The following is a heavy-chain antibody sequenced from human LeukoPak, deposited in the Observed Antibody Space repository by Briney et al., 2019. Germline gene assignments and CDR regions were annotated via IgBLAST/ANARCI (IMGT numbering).Heavy chain of an antibody. CDR1: GGTFSSYA. J-gene: IGHJ5*02. CDR3: ARDLSVVPAAMAHGWFDP. V-gene: IGHV1-69*04. Sequence: SVKVSCKASGGTFSSYAISWVRQAPGQGLEWMGRIISSLGIANYAQKFQGRVTITADKSTSTAYMELSSLRSEDTAVYYCARDLSVVPAAMAHGWFDPWGQGTLVTVSS. CDR2: IISSLGIA. D-gene: IGHD2-2*01.